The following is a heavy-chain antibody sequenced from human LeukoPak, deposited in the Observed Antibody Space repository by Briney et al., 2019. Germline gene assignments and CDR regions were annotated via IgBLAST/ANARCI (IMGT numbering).Heavy chain of an antibody. CDR2: IYYSGST. CDR1: GGSISSGDYY. Sequence: SQTLSLTCTVSGGSISSGDYYWSWIRQPPGKGLEWIGYIYYSGSTYYNPSLKSRVTIPVDTSKNQFSLKLSSVTAADTAVYYCARRKYYYDSSGPWNWFDPWGQGTLVTVSS. CDR3: ARRKYYYDSSGPWNWFDP. D-gene: IGHD3-22*01. J-gene: IGHJ5*02. V-gene: IGHV4-30-4*08.